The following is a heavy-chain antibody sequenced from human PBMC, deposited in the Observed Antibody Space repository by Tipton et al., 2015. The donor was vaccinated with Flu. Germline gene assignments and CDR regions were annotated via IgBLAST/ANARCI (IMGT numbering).Heavy chain of an antibody. Sequence: SLRLSCAASGFTFSSYGMHWVRQAPGKGLEWVAVIWYDGSNKYYADSVKGRFTISRDNSKNTLYLQMNSLRAEDTAVYYCARGGQYDFWSGYYPPYYGMDVWGQGTTVTVSS. CDR2: IWYDGSNK. CDR3: ARGGQYDFWSGYYPPYYGMDV. CDR1: GFTFSSYG. J-gene: IGHJ6*02. V-gene: IGHV3-33*01. D-gene: IGHD3-3*01.